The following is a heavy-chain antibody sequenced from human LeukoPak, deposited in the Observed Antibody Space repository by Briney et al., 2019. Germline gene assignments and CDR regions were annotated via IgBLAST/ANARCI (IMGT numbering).Heavy chain of an antibody. D-gene: IGHD3-22*01. Sequence: PGGSLRLSCAASGFTFSSYWMSWVRQAPGKGLEWVANIKQDGSEKYYVDSVKGRFTISRDNAKNSLYLQMNSLRAEDTAVYCCARDAPYYYDSSGYYIDYWGQGTLVTVSS. CDR1: GFTFSSYW. CDR3: ARDAPYYYDSSGYYIDY. CDR2: IKQDGSEK. J-gene: IGHJ4*02. V-gene: IGHV3-7*01.